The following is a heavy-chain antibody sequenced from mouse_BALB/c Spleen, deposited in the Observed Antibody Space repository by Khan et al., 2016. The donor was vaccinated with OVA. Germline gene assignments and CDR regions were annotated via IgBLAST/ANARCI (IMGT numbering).Heavy chain of an antibody. D-gene: IGHD1-1*01. CDR3: TTSYYSDYVDY. J-gene: IGHJ2*01. CDR2: IYPGNSDT. Sequence: IQLVQSGTVLVRPGASVKMSCKASGYSFTSYWMHWVKQRPGQGLEWIGAIYPGNSDTRYNQKFKGTAKLTAVTSASTAYMDLSSLTYEDSAVFYCTTSYYSDYVDYWGQGTTVTVSS. CDR1: GYSFTSYW. V-gene: IGHV1-5*01.